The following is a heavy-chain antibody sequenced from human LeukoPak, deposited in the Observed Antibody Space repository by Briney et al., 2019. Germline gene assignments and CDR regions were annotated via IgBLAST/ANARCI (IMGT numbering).Heavy chain of an antibody. CDR2: IYTSGST. CDR3: ARDSDSYGPDFDY. D-gene: IGHD5-18*01. CDR1: GGSFSSYY. Sequence: PSETLSLTCAVYGGSFSSYYWSWIRQPAGKGLEWIGRIYTSGSTNYNPSLKSRVSMSVDTSKNQFSLKLSSVTAEDTAIYYCARDSDSYGPDFDYWGQGTLVTVSS. V-gene: IGHV4-4*07. J-gene: IGHJ4*02.